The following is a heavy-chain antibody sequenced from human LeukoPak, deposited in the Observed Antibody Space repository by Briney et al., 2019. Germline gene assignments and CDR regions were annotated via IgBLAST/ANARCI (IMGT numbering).Heavy chain of an antibody. CDR1: GFTFSSYS. Sequence: AGTLRLTCAASGFTFSSYSFNWVRQPPGKGLELVSFISSSGSTMYYAYSVKGRFIISRDNDKKLPLLQMNSTGADAAAVYYCARENFGDVFDYWGQGTLVTVSS. V-gene: IGHV3-48*04. J-gene: IGHJ4*02. CDR3: ARENFGDVFDY. CDR2: ISSSGSTM. D-gene: IGHD4-17*01.